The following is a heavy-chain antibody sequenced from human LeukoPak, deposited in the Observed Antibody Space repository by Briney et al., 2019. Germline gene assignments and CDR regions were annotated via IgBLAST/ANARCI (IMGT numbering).Heavy chain of an antibody. D-gene: IGHD6-13*01. J-gene: IGHJ5*02. V-gene: IGHV3-48*03. CDR2: ISSSGSTI. CDR3: ARDWHSSSWYSGWFDP. CDR1: GFTFSSYE. Sequence: PGGSLRLSCAASGFTFSSYEMNWVRQAPGKGLEWVSYISSSGSTIYYADSVKGRFTISRDNAKNSLYLQMNSLRAEDTAVYYCARDWHSSSWYSGWFDPWGQGTLVTVSS.